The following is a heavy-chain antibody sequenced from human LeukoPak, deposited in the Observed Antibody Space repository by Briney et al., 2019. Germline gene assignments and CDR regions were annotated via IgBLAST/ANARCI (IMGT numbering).Heavy chain of an antibody. V-gene: IGHV4-59*01. CDR1: GGSISSYY. CDR3: AGTYYYDSSGYLDYYYYYMDV. D-gene: IGHD3-22*01. CDR2: IYYSGST. J-gene: IGHJ6*03. Sequence: KTSETLSLTCTVSGGSISSYYWSWIRQPPGKGLEWIGYIYYSGSTNYNPSLKSRVTISVDTSKNQFSLKLSSVTAADTAVYYCAGTYYYDSSGYLDYYYYYMDVWGKGTTVTISS.